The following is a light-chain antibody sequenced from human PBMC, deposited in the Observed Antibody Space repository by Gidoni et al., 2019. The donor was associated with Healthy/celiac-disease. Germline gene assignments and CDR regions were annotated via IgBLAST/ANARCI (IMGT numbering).Light chain of an antibody. J-gene: IGKJ5*01. CDR1: QSVSSY. V-gene: IGKV3-11*01. Sequence: ALTPSPATLSLSPGERATLSCRASQSVSSYLAWYQQKPGQAPRLLIYDASNRATGIPARFSGSGSGTDFTLTISSLEPEDFAVYYCQQRSNWPPITFGQXTRLEIK. CDR2: DAS. CDR3: QQRSNWPPIT.